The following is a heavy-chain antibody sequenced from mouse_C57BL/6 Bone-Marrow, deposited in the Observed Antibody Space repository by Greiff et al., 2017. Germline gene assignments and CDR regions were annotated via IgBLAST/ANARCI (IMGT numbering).Heavy chain of an antibody. CDR3: ARYATTVVARGD. CDR1: GYTFTSYG. V-gene: IGHV1-81*01. D-gene: IGHD1-1*01. Sequence: QVQLMESGAELARPGASVKLSCKASGYTFTSYGISWVKQRTGQGLEWIGEIYPRSGNTYYNEKFKGKATLTADKSSSTAYMELRSLTSVDSAVYFCARYATTVVARGDWGQGTTLTVSS. J-gene: IGHJ2*01. CDR2: IYPRSGNT.